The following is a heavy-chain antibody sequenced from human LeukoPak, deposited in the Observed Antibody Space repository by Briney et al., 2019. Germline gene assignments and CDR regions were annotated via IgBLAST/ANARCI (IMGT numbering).Heavy chain of an antibody. J-gene: IGHJ5*02. CDR3: AREGSITMVRGVIVWFDP. CDR2: IIPILGIA. V-gene: IGHV1-69*04. Sequence: ASVKVSCKASGGTFSSYAISWVRQAPGQGLEWMGRIIPILGIANYAQKFQGRVTITADKSTSTAYMELSSLRSEDTAVYYCAREGSITMVRGVIVWFDPWGQGTLVTVSS. D-gene: IGHD3-10*01. CDR1: GGTFSSYA.